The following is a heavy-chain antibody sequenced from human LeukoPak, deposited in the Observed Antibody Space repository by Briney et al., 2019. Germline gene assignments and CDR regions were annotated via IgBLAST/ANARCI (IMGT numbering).Heavy chain of an antibody. D-gene: IGHD3-10*01. CDR2: ISYDGSNK. J-gene: IGHJ4*02. CDR1: GFTFSSYA. V-gene: IGHV3-30-3*01. CDR3: AKALGTYYYISGSYWGYFDY. Sequence: PGGSLRLSCAASGFTFSSYAMHWVRQAPGKGLEWVAVISYDGSNKYYADSVKGRFTISRDNSKNTLYLQMNSLGAEDTAVYYCAKALGTYYYISGSYWGYFDYWGQGTLVTVSS.